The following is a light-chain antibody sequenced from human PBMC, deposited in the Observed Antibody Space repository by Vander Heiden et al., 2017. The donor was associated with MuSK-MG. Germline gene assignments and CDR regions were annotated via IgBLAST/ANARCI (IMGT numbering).Light chain of an antibody. CDR2: DVS. V-gene: IGLV2-14*03. CDR3: TSYTSSSTRVM. J-gene: IGLJ3*02. Sequence: QSALTQPASVSGSPGQSITISCTGTSSDVGGYNYVYWYQQHPGKAPKLMIYDVSNRPSGVSDRFSGSKSGNTASLTISGLQAEDEATYYCTSYTSSSTRVMFGGGTKLTVL. CDR1: SSDVGGYNY.